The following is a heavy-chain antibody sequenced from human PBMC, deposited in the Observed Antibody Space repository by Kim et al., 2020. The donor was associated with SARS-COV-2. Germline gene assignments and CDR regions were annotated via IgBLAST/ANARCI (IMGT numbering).Heavy chain of an antibody. CDR3: TRDPDYSKGASFDY. J-gene: IGHJ4*02. CDR2: INDDWSVT. D-gene: IGHD4-4*01. CDR1: GFTFRTYW. V-gene: IGHV3-74*01. Sequence: GGSLRLSCAASGFTFRTYWMHWVRQVPGKGLVWVSRINDDWSVTTYADSVKGRFTISTDNSKNMMYLQMNSLRAEDTAVYYCTRDPDYSKGASFDYWGQG.